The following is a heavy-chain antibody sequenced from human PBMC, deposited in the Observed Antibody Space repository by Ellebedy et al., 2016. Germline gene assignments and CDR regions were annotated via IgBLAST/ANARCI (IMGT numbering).Heavy chain of an antibody. D-gene: IGHD3-16*02. CDR1: GGTFSSYA. V-gene: IGHV1-69*04. CDR3: ARDSRVTFGGLIVYFDF. CDR2: IIPILGVP. J-gene: IGHJ4*02. Sequence: ASVKVSCKASGGTFSSYAISWVRQAPGQGLEWMGRIIPILGVPNYAQKVQGRVTITADKSTSTAYMELTSLRSDDTAVYYCARDSRVTFGGLIVYFDFWGQGTVVIVSS.